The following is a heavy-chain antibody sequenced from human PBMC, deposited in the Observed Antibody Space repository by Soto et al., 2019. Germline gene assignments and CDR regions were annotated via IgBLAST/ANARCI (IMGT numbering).Heavy chain of an antibody. CDR2: IYHSGST. J-gene: IGHJ4*02. CDR3: ARGYDSSGYYYPPLGY. V-gene: IGHV4-30-2*01. D-gene: IGHD3-22*01. CDR1: GGSISSGGYS. Sequence: QLQLQESGSGLVKPSQTLSLTCAVSGGSISSGGYSWSWIRQPPGKGLEWIGYIYHSGSTYYNPSLKSRVTISVDRYKTQFSLKLSSVTAADTAVYYCARGYDSSGYYYPPLGYWGQGTLVTVSS.